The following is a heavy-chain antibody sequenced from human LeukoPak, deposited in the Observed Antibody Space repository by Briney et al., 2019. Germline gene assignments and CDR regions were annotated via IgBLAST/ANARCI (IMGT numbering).Heavy chain of an antibody. J-gene: IGHJ4*02. CDR1: GGTFSSYA. CDR2: IIPIFGTA. D-gene: IGHD5-12*01. CDR3: ARDRGYSGYGEFDY. Sequence: GASVKVSCKASGGTFSSYAISWVRQAPGQGLEWMGGIIPIFGTANHAQKFQGRVTITADESTSTAYMELSSLRSEDTAVYYCARDRGYSGYGEFDYWGQGTLVTVSS. V-gene: IGHV1-69*13.